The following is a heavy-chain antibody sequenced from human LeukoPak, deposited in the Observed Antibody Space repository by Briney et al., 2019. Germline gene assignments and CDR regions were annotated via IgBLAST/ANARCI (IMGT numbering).Heavy chain of an antibody. CDR2: IKQDGSEK. CDR1: GFTFRYFW. J-gene: IGHJ4*02. Sequence: GGSLRLSCAVSGFTFRYFWMSWVRQAPGKGLEWVANIKQDGSEKYYVDSVKGRFTISRDNAKNSLYLHMNSLRAEDTAVYYCAMGDYFDYWGQGTLVTISS. V-gene: IGHV3-7*01. CDR3: AMGDYFDY.